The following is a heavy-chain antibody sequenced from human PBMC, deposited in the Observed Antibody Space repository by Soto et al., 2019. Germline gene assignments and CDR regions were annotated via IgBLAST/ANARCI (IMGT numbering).Heavy chain of an antibody. CDR1: GFTFSSYG. CDR2: IWYDGSNK. D-gene: IGHD2-8*01. Sequence: QVQLVESGGGVVQPGRSLRLSCAASGFTFSSYGMHWVRQAPGKGLEWVAVIWYDGSNKYYADSVKGRFTISRDNSKNTLYLQMNSLRAEDTAVYYCARDAMVYAAKPNNWFDPWGQGTLVTVSS. CDR3: ARDAMVYAAKPNNWFDP. J-gene: IGHJ5*02. V-gene: IGHV3-33*01.